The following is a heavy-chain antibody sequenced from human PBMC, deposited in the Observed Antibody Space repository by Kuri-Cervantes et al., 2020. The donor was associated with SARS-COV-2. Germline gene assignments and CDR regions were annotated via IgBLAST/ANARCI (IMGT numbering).Heavy chain of an antibody. CDR2: IRYDGSNK. J-gene: IGHJ3*02. V-gene: IGHV3-30*02. CDR3: AREGIGGYDYDAFDI. CDR1: GFIFSNFA. D-gene: IGHD5-12*01. Sequence: GESLKISCSASGFIFSNFAMTWVRQAPGKGLEWVAFIRYDGSNKYYADSVKGRFTISRDNSKNTLYLQMNSLRAEDTAVYYCAREGIGGYDYDAFDIWGQGTMVTVSS.